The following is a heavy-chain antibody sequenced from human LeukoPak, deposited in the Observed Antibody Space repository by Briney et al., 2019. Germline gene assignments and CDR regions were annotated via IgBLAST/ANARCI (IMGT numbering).Heavy chain of an antibody. Sequence: SETLSLTCTVSGGSISSSSYYWGWIRQPPGKGLEWIGSIYYSGSTYYNPSLKSRVTISVDTSKIHFSLKMSSVTAADTAVYYCARDIGGRYSWYYFDYWGRGTLVTVSS. CDR1: GGSISSSSYY. CDR2: IYYSGST. CDR3: ARDIGGRYSWYYFDY. J-gene: IGHJ4*02. D-gene: IGHD2-8*01. V-gene: IGHV4-39*02.